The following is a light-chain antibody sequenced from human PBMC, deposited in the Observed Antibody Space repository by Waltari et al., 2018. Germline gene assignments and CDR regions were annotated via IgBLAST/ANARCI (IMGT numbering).Light chain of an antibody. CDR3: AVWDDSLNGLV. CDR2: RNN. V-gene: IGLV1-44*01. CDR1: SSNIGSNT. J-gene: IGLJ3*02. Sequence: QSVLTQPPSASGTPGRRVTISCSGSSSNIGSNTVNWYQHLPGMAPKLLISRNNQWPSGVPDRFSGSRSGTSASLAISGLQSEDEADYYCAVWDDSLNGLVFGGGTKLTVL.